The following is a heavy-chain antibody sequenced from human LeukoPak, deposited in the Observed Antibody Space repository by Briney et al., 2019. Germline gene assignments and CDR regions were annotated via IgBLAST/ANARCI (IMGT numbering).Heavy chain of an antibody. J-gene: IGHJ4*02. CDR3: ARGTATTGLDY. CDR1: GFTFSNYW. CDR2: INTDESTT. V-gene: IGHV3-74*01. Sequence: PGGSLRLSCAASGFTFSNYWMNWVRQAPGKGLVWVSRINTDESTTSYADSVKGRFTISRDNAKNTMYLQMNSLRAEDTAVYHCARGTATTGLDYWGQGALVTVSS. D-gene: IGHD1/OR15-1a*01.